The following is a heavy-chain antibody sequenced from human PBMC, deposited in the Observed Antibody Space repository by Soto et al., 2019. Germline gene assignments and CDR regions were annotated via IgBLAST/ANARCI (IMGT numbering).Heavy chain of an antibody. D-gene: IGHD6-19*01. J-gene: IGHJ5*02. V-gene: IGHV2-26*01. CDR3: ARTHLAVAVTRWFDP. CDR1: GLSITDSEMG. CDR2: IDSSGEK. Sequence: QVTLKESGPVLVNPTETLTLRCTVSGLSITDSEMGVSWIRQPPGQPLEWLAHIDSSGEKSYRTFLKSRLAIAKDTSKSQIVLTMTNMDPADTATYYCARTHLAVAVTRWFDPWGQGIPVTVSS.